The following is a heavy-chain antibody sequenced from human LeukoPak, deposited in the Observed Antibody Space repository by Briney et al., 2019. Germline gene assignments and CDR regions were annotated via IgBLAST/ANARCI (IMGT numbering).Heavy chain of an antibody. D-gene: IGHD3-3*01. CDR2: INHSGST. V-gene: IGHV4-34*01. CDR1: GGSFSGYY. Sequence: TSSETLSLTCAVYGGSFSGYYWSWIRQPPGKGLEWIGEINHSGSTNYNPSLKSRVTTSVDTSKNQFSLKLSSVTAADTAVYYCARTTRITIFGVVRAFDIWGQGTMVTVSS. CDR3: ARTTRITIFGVVRAFDI. J-gene: IGHJ3*02.